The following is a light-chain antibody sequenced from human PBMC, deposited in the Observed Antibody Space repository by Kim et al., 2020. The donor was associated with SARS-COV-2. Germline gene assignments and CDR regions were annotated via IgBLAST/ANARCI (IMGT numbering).Light chain of an antibody. V-gene: IGLV6-57*02. CDR1: SGSIASNY. J-gene: IGLJ3*02. CDR3: QSYDSSNQV. Sequence: GKTVTFSCTGSSGSIASNYGQWYPQRAGSAPTTVIYEDNQRPSGVPDRFSGSIDSSANSASLTISGLKTEDEADYYCQSYDSSNQVFGGGTQLTVL. CDR2: EDN.